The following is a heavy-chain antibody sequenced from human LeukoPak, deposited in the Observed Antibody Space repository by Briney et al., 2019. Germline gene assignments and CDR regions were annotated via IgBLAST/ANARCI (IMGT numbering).Heavy chain of an antibody. CDR2: INPNSAAS. CDR1: GYTFTGYY. J-gene: IGHJ4*02. V-gene: IGHV1-2*06. CDR3: ARDFYGSRPGAFDY. D-gene: IGHD3-10*01. Sequence: ASVKVSCKASGYTFTGYYMHWVRQAPGQGLEWMGQINPNSAASHYAQKFQDRVTMTSDTSINMAYMELRSLRSDDTAVYYCARDFYGSRPGAFDYWGQGTLITVSS.